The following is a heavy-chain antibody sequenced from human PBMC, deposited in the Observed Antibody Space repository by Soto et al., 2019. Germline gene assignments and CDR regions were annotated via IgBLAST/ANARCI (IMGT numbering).Heavy chain of an antibody. J-gene: IGHJ4*02. D-gene: IGHD4-17*01. CDR2: IWYDGSNK. V-gene: IGHV3-33*01. Sequence: PGGSLRLSCASSGFTFSSYGMHWVRQAPGKGLEWVAVIWYDGSNKYYADSVKGRFTISRDNSKNTLYLQMNSLRAEDTAVYYCARDHQYGDYDAPTYYFDYWGQGTLVTVSS. CDR1: GFTFSSYG. CDR3: ARDHQYGDYDAPTYYFDY.